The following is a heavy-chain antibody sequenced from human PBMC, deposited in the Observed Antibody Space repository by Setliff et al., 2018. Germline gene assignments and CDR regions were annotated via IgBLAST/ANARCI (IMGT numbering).Heavy chain of an antibody. D-gene: IGHD6-13*01. J-gene: IGHJ4*02. CDR1: GGSISSYY. CDR2: IYYSGST. V-gene: IGHV4-59*08. CDR3: ARTYSSSWYYFDY. Sequence: SETLSLTCTVSGGSISSYYRSWIRQPPGKGLEWIGYIYYSGSTNYNPSLKSRVTISVDTSKNQFSLKLSSVTAADTAVYYCARTYSSSWYYFDYWGQGTRVTVSS.